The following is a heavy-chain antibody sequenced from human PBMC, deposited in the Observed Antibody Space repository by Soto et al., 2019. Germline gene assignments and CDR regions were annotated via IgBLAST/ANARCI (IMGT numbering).Heavy chain of an antibody. V-gene: IGHV1-69*06. CDR2: IIPIFGTA. D-gene: IGHD3-16*01. CDR1: GGTFSSYA. Sequence: GASVKVSCKASGGTFSSYAISWVRQAPGQGLEWMGGIIPIFGTANYAQKFQGRVTITADKSTSTAYMELSSLRSEDTAVYYCAKDMTITFPIHYYYGMDVWGQGTTVTVSS. J-gene: IGHJ6*02. CDR3: AKDMTITFPIHYYYGMDV.